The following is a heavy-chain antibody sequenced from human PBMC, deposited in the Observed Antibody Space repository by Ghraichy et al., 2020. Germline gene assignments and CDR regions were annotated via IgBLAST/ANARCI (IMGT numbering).Heavy chain of an antibody. D-gene: IGHD1-26*01. CDR3: ARSGVSLTRKYFDL. CDR2: INHSGST. Sequence: SETLSLTCAVYGGSFSGYYWSWIRQTPGKGLECIGEINHSGSTNYNPSLKSRVTILVDTSKNQFSLKLSSVTAADTAVYYCARSGVSLTRKYFDLWGRGTLVTVSS. J-gene: IGHJ2*01. CDR1: GGSFSGYY. V-gene: IGHV4-34*01.